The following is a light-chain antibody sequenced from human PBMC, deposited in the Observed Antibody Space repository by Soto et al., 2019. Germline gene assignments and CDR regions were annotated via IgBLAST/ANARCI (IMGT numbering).Light chain of an antibody. CDR1: QDISNY. J-gene: IGKJ4*01. CDR2: DAS. Sequence: DTQMTQSPSSLSASVGDRVTITCQASQDISNYLNWYQQKPGKAPKLLIYDASNLETGVPSRFSGSGSGTDFTFTISSLQPEDIATYYCQQYDNLPTFGGG. V-gene: IGKV1-33*01. CDR3: QQYDNLPT.